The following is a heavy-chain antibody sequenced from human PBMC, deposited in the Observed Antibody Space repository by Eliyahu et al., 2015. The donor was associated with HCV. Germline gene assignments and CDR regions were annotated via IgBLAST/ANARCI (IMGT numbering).Heavy chain of an antibody. CDR3: AKGWTTSGFDF. D-gene: IGHD4-11*01. CDR1: GFTFSNNA. CDR2: MSGSGASI. J-gene: IGHJ3*01. Sequence: EVQLLQSGGGLVQPGGSLRLSCAASGFTFSNNAMTWVRRAPGKGLEWVSTMSGSGASIYYADSVKGRFTISRDNSKNTLYLQMNSLRAEDTAVYYCAKGWTTSGFDFWGQGTMVTVSS. V-gene: IGHV3-23*01.